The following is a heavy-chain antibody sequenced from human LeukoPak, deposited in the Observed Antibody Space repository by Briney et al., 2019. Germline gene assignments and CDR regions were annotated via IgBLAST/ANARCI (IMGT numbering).Heavy chain of an antibody. V-gene: IGHV1-69*04. CDR1: GGTFSSYA. CDR3: ARRVGARFDY. D-gene: IGHD1-26*01. Sequence: GASVKVSCKASGGTFSSYAISWVRQAPGQGLEWMGRIIPIFGIANYAQKFQGRVTITADKSTSTAYMELSSLRSGDTAVYYCARRVGARFDYWGQGTLVTVSS. J-gene: IGHJ4*02. CDR2: IIPIFGIA.